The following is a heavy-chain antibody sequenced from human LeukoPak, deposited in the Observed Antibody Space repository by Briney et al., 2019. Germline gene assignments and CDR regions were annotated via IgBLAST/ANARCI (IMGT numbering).Heavy chain of an antibody. D-gene: IGHD3-22*01. CDR3: ASTTMIVVVGRYFDL. CDR1: GGSISSSSCY. CDR2: IYYSGST. J-gene: IGHJ2*01. Sequence: PSETLSLTCTVSGGSISSSSCYWGWIRQPPGKGLEWIGSIYYSGSTYYNPSLKSRVTISVDTSKNQFSLKLSSVTAADTAVYYCASTTMIVVVGRYFDLWGRGTLVTVSS. V-gene: IGHV4-39*01.